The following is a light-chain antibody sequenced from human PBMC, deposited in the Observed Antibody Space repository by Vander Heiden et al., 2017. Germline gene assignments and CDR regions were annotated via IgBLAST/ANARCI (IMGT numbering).Light chain of an antibody. Sequence: PGQRVPISCSGSSSNIGSNYVYWYQQLPGTAPKLLIYRNNQRPSGVPDRFSGSKSGTSASLAISGLRSEDEADYYCAAWDDSLSVVVFGGGTKLTVL. CDR1: SSNIGSNY. CDR3: AAWDDSLSVVV. V-gene: IGLV1-47*01. J-gene: IGLJ2*01. CDR2: RNN.